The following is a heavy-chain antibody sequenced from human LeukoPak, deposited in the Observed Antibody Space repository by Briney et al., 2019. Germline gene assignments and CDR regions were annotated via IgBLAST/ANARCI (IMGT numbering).Heavy chain of an antibody. CDR1: GGSISSSSYY. CDR2: VYYSGST. J-gene: IGHJ5*02. D-gene: IGHD2-2*01. V-gene: IGHV4-39*01. Sequence: SETLSLTCTVSGGSISSSSYYWGWIRQPPGKGLEWIGSVYYSGSTYYNPSLKSRVTIPVDTSKNQFSLKLSSVTAADTAVYYCAGTYCSSTSCYSVRIDPWGQGTLVTVSS. CDR3: AGTYCSSTSCYSVRIDP.